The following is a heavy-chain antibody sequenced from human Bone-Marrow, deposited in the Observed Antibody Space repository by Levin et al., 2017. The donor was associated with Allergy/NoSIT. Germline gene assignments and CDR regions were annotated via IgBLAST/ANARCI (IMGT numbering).Heavy chain of an antibody. CDR2: IYSGGST. Sequence: GGSLRLSCAASGFIVSNNQMTWVRQAPGKGPEWVSIIYSGGSTYYADSVKGRFTISRDSSKNTLYLQMNSLRAEDTAVYYCARKTDTFMVTGDFWGQGSLVTVSS. CDR1: GFIVSNNQ. D-gene: IGHD5-18*01. J-gene: IGHJ4*02. CDR3: ARKTDTFMVTGDF. V-gene: IGHV3-66*01.